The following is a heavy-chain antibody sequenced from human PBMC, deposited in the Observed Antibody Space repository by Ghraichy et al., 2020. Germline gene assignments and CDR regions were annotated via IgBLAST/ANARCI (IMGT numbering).Heavy chain of an antibody. CDR1: GYTLTELS. V-gene: IGHV1-24*01. Sequence: ASVKVSCKVSGYTLTELSMHWVRQAPGKGLEWMGGFDPEDGETIYAQKFQGRVTMTEDTSTDTAYMELSSLRSEDTAVYYCATSGGYGWEPRAFDIWGQGTMVTVSS. D-gene: IGHD1-26*01. CDR3: ATSGGYGWEPRAFDI. J-gene: IGHJ3*02. CDR2: FDPEDGET.